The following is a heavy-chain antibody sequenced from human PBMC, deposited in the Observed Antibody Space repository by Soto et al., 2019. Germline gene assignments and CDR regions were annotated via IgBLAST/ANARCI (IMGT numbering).Heavy chain of an antibody. D-gene: IGHD4-17*01. V-gene: IGHV3-30*18. CDR2: ISYDGSNK. CDR1: GFTFSSYG. J-gene: IGHJ4*02. Sequence: GGSLRLSCAASGFTFSSYGMHWVRQAPGKGLEWVAVISYDGSNKYYADSVKGRFTISRDNSKNTLYLQMNSLRAEDTAVYYCAKADYYGGNSGFGDYWGQGTLVTVSS. CDR3: AKADYYGGNSGFGDY.